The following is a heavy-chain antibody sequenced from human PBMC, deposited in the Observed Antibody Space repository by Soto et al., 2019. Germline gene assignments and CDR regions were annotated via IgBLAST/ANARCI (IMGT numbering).Heavy chain of an antibody. J-gene: IGHJ4*02. CDR1: GFTFSSYG. CDR3: AKDGGDIVVVVAATPEGDYFDY. Sequence: QVQLVESGGGVVQPGRSLRLSCAASGFTFSSYGMHWVRQAPGKGLEWVAVISYDGSNKYYADSVKGRFTISRDNSKNTLYLQMNSLRAEDTAVYYCAKDGGDIVVVVAATPEGDYFDYWGQGTLVTVSS. V-gene: IGHV3-30*18. D-gene: IGHD2-15*01. CDR2: ISYDGSNK.